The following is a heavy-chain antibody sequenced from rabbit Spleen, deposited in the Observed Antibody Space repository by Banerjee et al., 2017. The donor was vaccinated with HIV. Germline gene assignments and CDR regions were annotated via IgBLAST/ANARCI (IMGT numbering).Heavy chain of an antibody. CDR1: GFDFSNYG. J-gene: IGHJ6*01. CDR2: IDPVFGIT. V-gene: IGHV1S47*01. CDR3: ARDTSTSFSSYGMDL. D-gene: IGHD1-1*01. Sequence: QEQLVESGGGLVQPGGSLKLSCKASGFDFSNYGVSWVRQAPGKGLEWIGYIDPVFGITVYASWVNGRFTISRDNAQNTLYLQLNSLTAADTATYFCARDTSTSFSSYGMDLWGQGTLVTVS.